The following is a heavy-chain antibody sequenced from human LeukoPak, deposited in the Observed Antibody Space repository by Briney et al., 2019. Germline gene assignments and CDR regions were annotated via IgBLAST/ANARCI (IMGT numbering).Heavy chain of an antibody. CDR3: ARGGAAARGNNAFDI. D-gene: IGHD6-13*01. CDR2: IHTSGST. J-gene: IGHJ3*02. Sequence: SQTLSLTCTVSGDSISSGSYYWSWIRQPAGKGLEWIGRIHTSGSTNYNSSLKSRVTISLDTSKSLFSLSLTSVTAADTAVYYCARGGAAARGNNAFDIWGQGTMVTVSS. V-gene: IGHV4-61*02. CDR1: GDSISSGSYY.